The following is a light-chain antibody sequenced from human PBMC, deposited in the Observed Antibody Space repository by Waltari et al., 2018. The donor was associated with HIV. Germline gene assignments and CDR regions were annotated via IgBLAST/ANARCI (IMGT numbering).Light chain of an antibody. CDR3: ASHAGSKDV. V-gene: IGLV2-8*01. Sequence: QSALTQPPSASGSPGQSVTIPCPGTRRDIGAYNYVPWFQQHPGNAPKLMIFDVSKRPSGVPDRFSGSKSGNTASLTVSGLQAEDEADYYCASHAGSKDVFGGGTKLTVL. CDR2: DVS. J-gene: IGLJ2*01. CDR1: RRDIGAYNY.